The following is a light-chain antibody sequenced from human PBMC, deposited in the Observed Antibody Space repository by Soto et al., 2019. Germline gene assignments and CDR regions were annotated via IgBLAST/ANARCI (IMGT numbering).Light chain of an antibody. CDR3: QQTFGMFPWT. Sequence: DIQMAQSPSSLSSSVGDRITITCRASQNIRDSLNWYQHKPGMAPQLMIFAASNLHSGVPSRFSGSGSGTDFTLTISSLQPEDFATYYCQQTFGMFPWTFGQGTKVDMK. J-gene: IGKJ1*01. CDR1: QNIRDS. CDR2: AAS. V-gene: IGKV1-39*01.